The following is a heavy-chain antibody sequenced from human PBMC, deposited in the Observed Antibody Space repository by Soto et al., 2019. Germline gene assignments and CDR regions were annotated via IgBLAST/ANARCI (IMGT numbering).Heavy chain of an antibody. CDR3: ARDKDRVQLGGNYYDIIHV. D-gene: IGHD1-1*01. CDR2: IMPIFRTP. CDR1: GGTFSNSA. V-gene: IGHV1-69*12. Sequence: QVQLEQSGAEVKQPGSSVRVSCKASGGTFSNSAISWVRQAPGQGLEWMGGIMPIFRTPDYAQKFQGRVTLTADEATSTAYMELHGLTSDDTAVYDCARDKDRVQLGGNYYDIIHVWGQGTTVTVSS. J-gene: IGHJ6*02.